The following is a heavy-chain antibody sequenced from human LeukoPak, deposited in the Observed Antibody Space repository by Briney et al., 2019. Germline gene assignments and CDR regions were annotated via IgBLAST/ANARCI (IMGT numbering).Heavy chain of an antibody. V-gene: IGHV3-23*01. D-gene: IGHD2-2*01. CDR3: ATYSSRNAREFQS. Sequence: GGSLGLSCAGSGFTFSGYAMSWVRQSPGKGLEWVSAITASGGNTYYADSVRGRFTISRDNAKNSLYLQMNSLRAEDTAVYYCATYSSRNAREFQSWGQGTLVTVSS. CDR1: GFTFSGYA. J-gene: IGHJ1*01. CDR2: ITASGGNT.